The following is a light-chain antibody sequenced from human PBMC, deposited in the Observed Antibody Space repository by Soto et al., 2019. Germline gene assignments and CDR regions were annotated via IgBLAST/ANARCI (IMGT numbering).Light chain of an antibody. CDR2: AAS. J-gene: IGKJ2*01. CDR1: QGVSSY. Sequence: AIRMTQSPSSFSASTGDRVTITCRASQGVSSYVAWFQQKPGRAPKLLIYAASTLQSGVPSRFSGSGSGTDFTLTISCLQSEDFATYYCQQYYTYPHTFGQGTKLEIK. CDR3: QQYYTYPHT. V-gene: IGKV1-8*01.